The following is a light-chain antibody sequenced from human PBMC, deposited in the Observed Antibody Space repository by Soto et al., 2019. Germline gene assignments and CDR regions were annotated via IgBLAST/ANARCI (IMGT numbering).Light chain of an antibody. CDR2: GNN. CDR3: AAWDDSLNGVL. V-gene: IGLV1-44*01. CDR1: SSNIGSNT. Sequence: QPVLTQPPSASGTPGQRVTISCSGSSSNIGSNTVNWYQQLPETAPKLLIYGNNQRPSGVPDRFSGSKSGTSASLAISGLQSEDEADYYCAAWDDSLNGVLFGGGTKLTVL. J-gene: IGLJ2*01.